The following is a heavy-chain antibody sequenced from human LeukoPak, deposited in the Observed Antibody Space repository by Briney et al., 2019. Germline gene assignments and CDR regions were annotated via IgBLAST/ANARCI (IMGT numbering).Heavy chain of an antibody. CDR2: IYGKSDGGTS. CDR1: GFTFTNAW. Sequence: GGSLRLSCATSGFTFTNAWLSWVRQAPGKGLEWVGRIYGKSDGGTSDYAAPVKGRFTISRDDSKNTLYLQMNSLKTDDTAVYYCTTDPITSGWYDSQHWGQGTLVTVSS. D-gene: IGHD6-19*01. V-gene: IGHV3-15*01. J-gene: IGHJ1*01. CDR3: TTDPITSGWYDSQH.